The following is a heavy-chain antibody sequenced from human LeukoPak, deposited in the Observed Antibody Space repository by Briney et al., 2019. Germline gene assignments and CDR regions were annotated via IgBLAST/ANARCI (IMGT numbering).Heavy chain of an antibody. CDR2: IYYSGST. D-gene: IGHD5-18*01. CDR1: GGSISSSSFN. Sequence: KASETLSLTCTVSGGSISSSSFNWGWIRQPPGKGLEWIGSIYYSGSTNYKPSLKSRVTISVDTSKNQFSLKLSSVTAADTAVYYCARGSYSYGLRGSPRFQHWGQGTLVTVSS. CDR3: ARGSYSYGLRGSPRFQH. V-gene: IGHV4-39*07. J-gene: IGHJ1*01.